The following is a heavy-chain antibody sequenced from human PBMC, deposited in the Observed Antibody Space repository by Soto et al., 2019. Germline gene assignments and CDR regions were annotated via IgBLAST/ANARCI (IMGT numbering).Heavy chain of an antibody. V-gene: IGHV1-18*01. J-gene: IGHJ4*02. Sequence: QVQLEQSGPEVKEPGASVKVSCKASGYTFTSYGVSWVRQAPGQGLEWMGWISAYNGNTNYAQKFQGRVTMTTDTATSTAYMELRSLRSDDTAVFYCARDRPAPFDYWGQGTLVTVSS. CDR1: GYTFTSYG. CDR3: ARDRPAPFDY. CDR2: ISAYNGNT.